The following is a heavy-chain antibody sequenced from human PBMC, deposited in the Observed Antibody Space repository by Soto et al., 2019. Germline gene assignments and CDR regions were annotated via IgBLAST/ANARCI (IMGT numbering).Heavy chain of an antibody. J-gene: IGHJ5*02. CDR1: GGSVSSVSYY. V-gene: IGHV4-61*01. Sequence: QVQLQESGPGLVKPSETLSLTCTVSGGSVSSVSYYWTWIRQPPGRGLEWIGKLYYSGSTNYNPSLKSRVTISLDTSKNLFTLKLSSVTAADTAVYYCAREFAPWGQGTLVTVAS. CDR3: AREFAP. CDR2: LYYSGST.